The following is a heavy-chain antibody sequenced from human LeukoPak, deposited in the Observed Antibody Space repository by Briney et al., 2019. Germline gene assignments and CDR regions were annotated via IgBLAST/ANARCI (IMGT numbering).Heavy chain of an antibody. CDR1: GFTFGNYG. D-gene: IGHD3-22*01. CDR3: ATPYYDSSGYRVYYFDY. CDR2: ISGSGGRT. J-gene: IGHJ4*02. V-gene: IGHV3-23*01. Sequence: PGGSLRLSCAASGFTFGNYGMTWVRQAPGKGLEWVATISGSGGRTYYADSVKGRFTVSRDNSKNTWHLQMNSLRAEDTAVYYCATPYYDSSGYRVYYFDYWGQGTLVTVSS.